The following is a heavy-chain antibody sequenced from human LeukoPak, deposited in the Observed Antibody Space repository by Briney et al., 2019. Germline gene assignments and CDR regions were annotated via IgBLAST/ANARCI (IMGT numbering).Heavy chain of an antibody. CDR2: IGAGGRGDT. V-gene: IGHV3-23*01. CDR1: GIIFSSFG. Sequence: SGGSLRLSCAASGIIFSSFGLGWVRQAPGKGLEWVSGIGAGGRGDTYYADSVKGRFIISRDNSKDTLFLHLNSLRAEDTATYYCVKGYNWNDEFDYWGQGTLVTVSS. J-gene: IGHJ4*02. CDR3: VKGYNWNDEFDY. D-gene: IGHD1-20*01.